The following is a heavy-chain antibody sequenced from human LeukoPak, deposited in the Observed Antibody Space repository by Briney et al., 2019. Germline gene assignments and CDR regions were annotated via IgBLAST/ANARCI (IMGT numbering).Heavy chain of an antibody. D-gene: IGHD1-26*01. V-gene: IGHV3-23*01. CDR2: ISGSGAST. Sequence: GGSLRLSCLTSGFTLSTNAMSWARRAPGKGLEWISGISGSGASTYYADSVKGRFTISRDDSRNTLYLQMNSLRGDDTAVYYCAKDVGKRESLHFFDYWGQGTLVTVSS. CDR1: GFTLSTNA. J-gene: IGHJ4*02. CDR3: AKDVGKRESLHFFDY.